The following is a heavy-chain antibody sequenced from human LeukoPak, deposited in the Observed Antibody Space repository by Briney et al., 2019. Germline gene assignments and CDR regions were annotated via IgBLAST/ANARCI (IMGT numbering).Heavy chain of an antibody. J-gene: IGHJ5*02. CDR3: ARHAYYDFVTGLFDP. Sequence: PSETLCLTCTVSGGSISSSNYYWGWIRQPPGKGLEWIGSIYYSGNTYYNSSLKSRVTISVDTSKNHFSLNLNSVTAADTAVYYCARHAYYDFVTGLFDPWGQGTLVTVSS. V-gene: IGHV4-39*01. D-gene: IGHD3-3*01. CDR2: IYYSGNT. CDR1: GGSISSSNYY.